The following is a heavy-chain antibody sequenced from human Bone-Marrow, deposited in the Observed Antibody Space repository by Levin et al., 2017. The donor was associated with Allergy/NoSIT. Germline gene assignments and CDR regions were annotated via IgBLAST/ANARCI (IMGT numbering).Heavy chain of an antibody. CDR3: AHSVSLDPSMAMVGYADYFGS. Sequence: SGPTLVKPTQTLTLTCTFSGFSLSTSGVGVGWIRQLPGKALEWLALIYWDDDERYSPSLTSRLTITKDTSKHQVVLRMTNMDPVDAARYFSAHSVSLDPSMAMVGYADYFGSWGLGTLVTVSS. V-gene: IGHV2-5*02. D-gene: IGHD5-18*01. CDR1: GFSLSTSGVG. J-gene: IGHJ4*02. CDR2: IYWDDDE.